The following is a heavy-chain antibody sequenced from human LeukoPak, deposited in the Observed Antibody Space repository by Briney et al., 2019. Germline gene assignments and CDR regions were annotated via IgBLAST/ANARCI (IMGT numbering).Heavy chain of an antibody. Sequence: GASVKVSCKASRYTFTAYYMHWVRQAPGQGLEWMGWINPNSGGTDYAQKFQGRVTMTRDTSISTVYMELSRLRSDDTAVYYCARDGGWDQLLDWFDPWGQGTLVTVSS. V-gene: IGHV1-2*02. CDR1: RYTFTAYY. CDR2: INPNSGGT. J-gene: IGHJ5*02. CDR3: ARDGGWDQLLDWFDP. D-gene: IGHD2-2*01.